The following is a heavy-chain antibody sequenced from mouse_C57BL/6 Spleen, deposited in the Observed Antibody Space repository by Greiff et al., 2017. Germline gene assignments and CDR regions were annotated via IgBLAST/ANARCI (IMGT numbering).Heavy chain of an antibody. CDR3: ARDGYDEYFDV. J-gene: IGHJ1*03. CDR1: GFTFSDYG. V-gene: IGHV5-17*01. Sequence: DVQLQESGGGLVKPGGSLKLSCAASGFTFSDYGMHWVRQGPEKGLEWVGYISNGSSTIYYADTVKGRFTISRDNAKNTLFLQMSRLRSEDTAMYYCARDGYDEYFDVWGTGTTVTVSS. D-gene: IGHD2-2*01. CDR2: ISNGSSTI.